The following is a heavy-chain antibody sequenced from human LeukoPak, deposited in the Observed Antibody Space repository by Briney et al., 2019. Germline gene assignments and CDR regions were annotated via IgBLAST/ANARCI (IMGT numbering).Heavy chain of an antibody. CDR3: ASLGGHFDY. D-gene: IGHD4-23*01. CDR2: INPSGGST. CDR1: GYTFISYS. V-gene: IGHV1-46*01. J-gene: IGHJ4*02. Sequence: ASVKVSCKASGYTFISYSMNWVRQAPGQGLEWMGIINPSGGSTSYAQKFQGRVTMTRDMSTSTVYMELSSLRSEDTAVYYCASLGGHFDYWGQGTLVTVSS.